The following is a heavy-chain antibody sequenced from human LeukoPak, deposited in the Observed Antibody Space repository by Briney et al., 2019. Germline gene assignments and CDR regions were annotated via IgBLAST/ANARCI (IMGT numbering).Heavy chain of an antibody. CDR3: ARVSFGKSGYSYGYVAWFDP. CDR1: GGTFSSYA. CDR2: IIPIFGTA. Sequence: ASVKVSCKASGGTFSSYAISWVRQAPGQGLEWMGGIIPIFGTANYAQKFQGRVTITTDESTSTAYMELSSLRSEDTAVYYCARVSFGKSGYSYGYVAWFDPWGQGTLVTVSS. J-gene: IGHJ5*02. V-gene: IGHV1-69*05. D-gene: IGHD5-18*01.